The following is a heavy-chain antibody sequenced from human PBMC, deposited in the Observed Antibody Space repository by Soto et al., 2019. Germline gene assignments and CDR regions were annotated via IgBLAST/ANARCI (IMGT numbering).Heavy chain of an antibody. Sequence: GSLRLSWAASGLSFSSYAMSWVRQAPGKGLELVSAISGSGGSTYYADSVKGRFTISRDNSKNTLYLQMNSLRAEDTAVYYCAKSPDIVVVPADMRLVYYYYYYGMDVWGQGTTVTVSS. V-gene: IGHV3-23*01. CDR2: ISGSGGST. D-gene: IGHD2-2*01. J-gene: IGHJ6*02. CDR1: GLSFSSYA. CDR3: AKSPDIVVVPADMRLVYYYYYYGMDV.